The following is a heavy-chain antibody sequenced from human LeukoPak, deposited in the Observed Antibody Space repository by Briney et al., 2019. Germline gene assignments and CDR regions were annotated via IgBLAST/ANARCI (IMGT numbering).Heavy chain of an antibody. CDR2: VYYNGNT. J-gene: IGHJ4*02. D-gene: IGHD4-11*01. V-gene: IGHV4-59*11. Sequence: SETLSLTCTVSGASISGPYWSWIRQPPGKGLEWVGYVYYNGNTNYNPSLKSRVTVSVDTSNNQFSLQLTSVTAADTAVYYCARHKNSNYYFDYWGRGTLVTVSS. CDR3: ARHKNSNYYFDY. CDR1: GASISGPY.